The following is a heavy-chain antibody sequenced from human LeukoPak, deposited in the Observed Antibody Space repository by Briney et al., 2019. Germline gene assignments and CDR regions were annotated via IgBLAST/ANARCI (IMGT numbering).Heavy chain of an antibody. CDR2: INSDGSST. D-gene: IGHD3-22*01. CDR1: GFTFSSYW. J-gene: IGHJ6*04. V-gene: IGHV3-74*01. CDR3: ARDLSYYDSSGYYFEGMDV. Sequence: GGSLRLSCAASGFTFSSYWMHWVRQAPGKGLVWVSRINSDGSSTSYADSVKGRFTISRDNAKNTLYLQMNSLRAEDTAVYYCARDLSYYDSSGYYFEGMDVWGKGTTVTVSS.